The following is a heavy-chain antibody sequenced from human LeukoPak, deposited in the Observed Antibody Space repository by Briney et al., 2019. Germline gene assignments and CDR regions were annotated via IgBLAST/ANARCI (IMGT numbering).Heavy chain of an antibody. CDR2: INPNSGGT. J-gene: IGHJ4*02. CDR3: ARGADYYDSSGFVGY. CDR1: GYTFTGYY. D-gene: IGHD3-22*01. Sequence: GASVKVSCKASGYTFTGYYMHWVRQAPGQGLEWMGWINPNSGGTNYAQKFQGRVTMTRDTPISTAYMELSRLRSDDTAVYYCARGADYYDSSGFVGYWGQGTLVTVSS. V-gene: IGHV1-2*02.